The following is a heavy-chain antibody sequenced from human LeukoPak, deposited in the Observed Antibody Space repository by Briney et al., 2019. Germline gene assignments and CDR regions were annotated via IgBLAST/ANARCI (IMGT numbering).Heavy chain of an antibody. V-gene: IGHV3-23*01. CDR1: GFTLVKHG. CDR3: ITDLWFGGT. D-gene: IGHD3-10*01. Sequence: GGSLRLSCAASGFTLVKHGMNWVRQAPGKGLKWLSGISPPGGGTYYADSVKGRFTISRDASKNTLSLQMNSLKTEDTAVYYCITDLWFGGTWGQGTLVTVSS. CDR2: ISPPGGGT. J-gene: IGHJ4*02.